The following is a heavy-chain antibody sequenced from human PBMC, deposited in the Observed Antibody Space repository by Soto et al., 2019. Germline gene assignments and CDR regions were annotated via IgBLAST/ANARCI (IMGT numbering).Heavy chain of an antibody. Sequence: PSETLSLTCAVSGGSISSGDYSWSWIRQPPGKGLEWIGNIYHSGSTYYNPSLKIRVTISVDRSKNQFSLKLSSVTAADTAVYYCARVPTPWGKGTLVTVSS. J-gene: IGHJ5*02. CDR3: ARVPTP. CDR2: IYHSGST. CDR1: GGSISSGDYS. V-gene: IGHV4-30-2*01.